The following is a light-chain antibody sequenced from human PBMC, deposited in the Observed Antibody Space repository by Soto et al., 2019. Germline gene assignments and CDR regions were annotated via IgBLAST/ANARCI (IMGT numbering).Light chain of an antibody. J-gene: IGKJ4*01. CDR2: GAF. CDR3: QQYNSWTPVT. V-gene: IGKV3-15*01. Sequence: DIVMTQSPSTLSASPGDRATISCRASQSVRSNLAWYQQKPGQAPRLLIYGAFTRATGIPARFSGSGYGTEVTITISSLQFEDFAVYFCQQYNSWTPVTFGGGTKVEIK. CDR1: QSVRSN.